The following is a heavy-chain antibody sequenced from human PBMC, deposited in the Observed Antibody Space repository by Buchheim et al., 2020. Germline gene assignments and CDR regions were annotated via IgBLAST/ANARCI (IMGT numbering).Heavy chain of an antibody. J-gene: IGHJ4*02. CDR2: IDGDGSAA. CDR1: GFTVSRYW. Sequence: EVQLVESGGGLVQPGQSLRLSCAASGFTVSRYWMHWVRQVPGKGLVWVSRIDGDGSAADYADSVTDRVTVSRDNAKNTVYLQLNSLRVEDTAVYYCARASNSRDYFDSWGQGTL. D-gene: IGHD4-23*01. CDR3: ARASNSRDYFDS. V-gene: IGHV3-74*01.